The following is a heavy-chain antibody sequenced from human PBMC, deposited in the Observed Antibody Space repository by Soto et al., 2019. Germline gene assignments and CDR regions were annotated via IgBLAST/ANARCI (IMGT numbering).Heavy chain of an antibody. D-gene: IGHD2-2*01. V-gene: IGHV3-23*01. CDR2: IQGCDDTT. CDR3: AKETDPRCCYGVDY. CDR1: GFTFSTYA. Sequence: EVQLLESGGGLVQPGGSLTLSCAASGFTFSTYAMGWVRQAPGKGLEWVSTIQGCDDTTFYADSVRGRFTISRDNSKNTMSLQMNTLRGDDTAVYYCAKETDPRCCYGVDYWGQGALVTVSS. J-gene: IGHJ4*02.